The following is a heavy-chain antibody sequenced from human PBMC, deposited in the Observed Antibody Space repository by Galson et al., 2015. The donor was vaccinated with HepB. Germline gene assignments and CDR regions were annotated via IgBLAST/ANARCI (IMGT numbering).Heavy chain of an antibody. CDR2: IKSKTDGGTT. D-gene: IGHD3-10*01. Sequence: SLRLSCAASGFTFSNAWMSWVRQAPGKGLEWVGRIKSKTDGGTTDYAAPVKGRFTISRDDSKNTLYLQMNSLKTEDTAVYYCTTGGKSMVRGVIINWGQGTLVTVSS. J-gene: IGHJ4*02. V-gene: IGHV3-15*01. CDR3: TTGGKSMVRGVIIN. CDR1: GFTFSNAW.